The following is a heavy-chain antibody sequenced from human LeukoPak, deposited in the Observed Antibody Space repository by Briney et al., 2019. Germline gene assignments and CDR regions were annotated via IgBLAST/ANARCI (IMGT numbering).Heavy chain of an antibody. D-gene: IGHD1-26*01. CDR2: IYYSGST. Sequence: SETLSLTCSVSGGSISSCYWSWIRQPPGKGLEWIGYIYYSGSTKYNPSLESRVTISVDTSKSQFSLKLSSVTTADTAVYYCARGGGSPEFWGQGTQVTVSS. J-gene: IGHJ4*02. CDR3: ARGGGSPEF. V-gene: IGHV4-59*01. CDR1: GGSISSCY.